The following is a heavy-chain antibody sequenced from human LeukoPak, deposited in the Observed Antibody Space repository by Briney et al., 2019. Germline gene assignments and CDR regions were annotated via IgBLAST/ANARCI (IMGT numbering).Heavy chain of an antibody. Sequence: GESLKISCKGSGYSFTTYWIGWVRQMPGKGLEWMGIIYPGDSDTTYSPSFQGQVTISADRSISTAYLQWSSLKASDTAMYYCARLLDILTGNSFDPWGQGTLVTVSS. CDR3: ARLLDILTGNSFDP. V-gene: IGHV5-51*01. CDR2: IYPGDSDT. CDR1: GYSFTTYW. J-gene: IGHJ5*02. D-gene: IGHD3-9*01.